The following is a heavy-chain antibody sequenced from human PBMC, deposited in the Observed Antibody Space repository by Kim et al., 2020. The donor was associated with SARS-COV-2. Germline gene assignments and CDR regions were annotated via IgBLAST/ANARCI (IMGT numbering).Heavy chain of an antibody. D-gene: IGHD6-19*01. CDR2: ISSISRSI. Sequence: GGSLRLSCAASGFRFSNYEMNWVRQTPGKGLEWISYISSISRSIYYADSVRGRFTISRDNAKNSLYLQMNNLRTEDTAVYYCATPASTDGWYFDYWGRGTLVTVSS. J-gene: IGHJ4*02. CDR3: ATPASTDGWYFDY. CDR1: GFRFSNYE. V-gene: IGHV3-48*03.